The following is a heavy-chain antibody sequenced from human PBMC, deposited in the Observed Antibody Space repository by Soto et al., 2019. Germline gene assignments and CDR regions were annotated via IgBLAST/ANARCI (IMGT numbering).Heavy chain of an antibody. Sequence: TLSPTCTVSGGSLSSGDYYWSWIRQHPGKGLEWIGYIYYSGSTYYNPSLKSRVTISVDTSKNQFSLKLSSVTAADTAVYYCARDGGSGLGWFGPWGQGTLVTVSS. D-gene: IGHD6-19*01. CDR1: GGSLSSGDYY. CDR3: ARDGGSGLGWFGP. CDR2: IYYSGST. V-gene: IGHV4-31*03. J-gene: IGHJ5*02.